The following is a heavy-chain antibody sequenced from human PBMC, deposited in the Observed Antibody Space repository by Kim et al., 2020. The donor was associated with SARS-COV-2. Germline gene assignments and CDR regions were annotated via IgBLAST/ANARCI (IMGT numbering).Heavy chain of an antibody. V-gene: IGHV3-66*01. J-gene: IGHJ5*02. CDR2: IYSGGST. CDR3: VGDGTYYYDSSGYYYANVGFDP. Sequence: GGSLRLSCAASGFTVSSNYISWVRQAPWKGLEWVSVIYSGGSTYYADSVKGRFTISRDNSKNTLYLQMNSLRAEDTAVYYCVGDGTYYYDSSGYYYANVGFDPWGQGTLVTVSS. D-gene: IGHD3-22*01. CDR1: GFTVSSNY.